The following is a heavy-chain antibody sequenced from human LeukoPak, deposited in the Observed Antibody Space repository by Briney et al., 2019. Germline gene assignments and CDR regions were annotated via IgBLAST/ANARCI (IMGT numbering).Heavy chain of an antibody. J-gene: IGHJ3*02. V-gene: IGHV4-39*07. CDR2: IYYSGSS. CDR1: GGSISSSSDY. Sequence: TPSETLSLTCTVSGGSISSSSDYWGWIRQPPGKGLEWIGSIYYSGSSYYNPSLKSRVTMSVDTSKNQFSLKLSSVTAADTAVYYCARGGGDSSGKDAFDIWGQGTMVTVSS. CDR3: ARGGGDSSGKDAFDI. D-gene: IGHD3-22*01.